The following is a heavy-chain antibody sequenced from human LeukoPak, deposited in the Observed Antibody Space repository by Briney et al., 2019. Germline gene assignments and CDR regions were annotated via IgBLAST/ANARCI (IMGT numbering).Heavy chain of an antibody. CDR2: IKGDGSST. CDR1: GFTFSSYW. V-gene: IGHV3-74*01. CDR3: AGWDSQHEPHFDY. D-gene: IGHD1-26*01. J-gene: IGHJ4*02. Sequence: GGSLRLSCAASGFTFSSYWMHWVRQAPGKGLVWVSRIKGDGSSTSYADSVKGRFTISRDNAKNTLYLQMNSLRAEDTAVYYCAGWDSQHEPHFDYWGQGTLVTVSS.